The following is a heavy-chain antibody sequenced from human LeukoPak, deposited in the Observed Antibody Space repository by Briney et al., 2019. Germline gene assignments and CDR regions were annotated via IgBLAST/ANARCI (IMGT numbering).Heavy chain of an antibody. D-gene: IGHD3-10*01. CDR2: INPSGGST. Sequence: ASVKVSCKASGYTFTSYYMHWVRQAPGQGLEWMGIINPSGGSTSYAQKFQGRVTMTRDTSTSTVYMELSSLRSEDTAVYYCARNGEPGGYGSGSYSYYYYYMDVWGKGTTVTISS. V-gene: IGHV1-46*01. CDR1: GYTFTSYY. CDR3: ARNGEPGGYGSGSYSYYYYYMDV. J-gene: IGHJ6*03.